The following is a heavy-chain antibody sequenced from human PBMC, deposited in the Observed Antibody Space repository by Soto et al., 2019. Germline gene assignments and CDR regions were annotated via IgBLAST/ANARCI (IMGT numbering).Heavy chain of an antibody. V-gene: IGHV3-23*01. CDR1: GFTFSSYA. CDR3: AKGYSSGWYDDAFDI. Sequence: GGSLRLSCAASGFTFSSYATSWVRQAPGKGLEWVSGISGSGGSTYYADSVKGRFTISRDNSKNTLNTLYLQMNSLRAEDTAVYYCAKGYSSGWYDDAFDIWGQGTMVTVSS. D-gene: IGHD6-19*01. J-gene: IGHJ3*02. CDR2: ISGSGGST.